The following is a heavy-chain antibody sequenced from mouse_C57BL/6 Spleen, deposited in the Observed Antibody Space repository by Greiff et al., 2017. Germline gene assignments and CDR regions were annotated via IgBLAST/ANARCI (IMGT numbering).Heavy chain of an antibody. CDR2: ISSGSSTI. CDR3: ASSTGTRNFDY. Sequence: EVQRVESGGGLVKPGGSLKLSCAASGFNFSDYGMHWVRQAPEKGLEWVAYISSGSSTIYYEDTVKGLFTIARDNAKNTLFLQMTSLRSEDTALYYCASSTGTRNFDYWGQGTTLTVSS. J-gene: IGHJ2*01. V-gene: IGHV5-17*01. CDR1: GFNFSDYG. D-gene: IGHD1-1*01.